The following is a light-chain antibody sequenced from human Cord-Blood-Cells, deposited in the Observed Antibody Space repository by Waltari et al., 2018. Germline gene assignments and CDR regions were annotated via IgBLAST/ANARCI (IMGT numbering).Light chain of an antibody. CDR2: DAS. CDR1: QDISNY. Sequence: DIQMTQSPSSLSASVGDRVTITCQASQDISNYLNWYQQTPGKAPKLLIYDASNLETGVPSRFSGSGSGTDFTFSISSLQPEDIATYYCQQYGNLPITFGQGTRLEIK. J-gene: IGKJ5*01. V-gene: IGKV1-33*01. CDR3: QQYGNLPIT.